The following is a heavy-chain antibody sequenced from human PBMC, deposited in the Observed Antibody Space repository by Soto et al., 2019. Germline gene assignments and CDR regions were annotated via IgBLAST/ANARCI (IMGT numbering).Heavy chain of an antibody. J-gene: IGHJ6*02. V-gene: IGHV2-5*02. Sequence: SGPTLIKPTQTITKTCTFSGFSISTSGGSVSWIRQPPGKALEWLALIYWDDDKRYSPSLKSRLTITKDSSKNQVVLTMTNMDPVDTATYYCAYIRMVRGVSRYDYYYGIDVSRHGT. D-gene: IGHD3-10*01. CDR2: IYWDDDK. CDR1: GFSISTSGGS. CDR3: AYIRMVRGVSRYDYYYGIDV.